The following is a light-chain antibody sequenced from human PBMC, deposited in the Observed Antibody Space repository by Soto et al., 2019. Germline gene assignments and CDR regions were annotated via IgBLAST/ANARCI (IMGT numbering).Light chain of an antibody. V-gene: IGKV3-15*01. CDR2: GAS. J-gene: IGKJ5*01. Sequence: EIMMSQSLATLSVTPRERATLYCRASQSVSSNLAWYQQKPGQAPRLLIYGASSRATGIPVRFSGSGSGTEFTLTISSLQSEDFAVYYCQQYNIWPLTFCQGTRLAIK. CDR3: QQYNIWPLT. CDR1: QSVSSN.